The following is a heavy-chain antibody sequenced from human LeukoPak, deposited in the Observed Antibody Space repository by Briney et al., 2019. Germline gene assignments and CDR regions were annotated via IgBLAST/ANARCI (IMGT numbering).Heavy chain of an antibody. CDR2: IWYDGSNK. CDR3: ARARHSSGYLNYYYYGMDV. D-gene: IGHD3-22*01. CDR1: GFTFSSYG. Sequence: SGGSLRLSCAASGFTFSSYGMHWVRQAPGKGLEWVAVIWYDGSNKYYADSVKGRFTISRDNSKNTLYLQMNSLRAEDTAVYYCARARHSSGYLNYYYYGMDVWGQGTTVTVSS. J-gene: IGHJ6*02. V-gene: IGHV3-33*01.